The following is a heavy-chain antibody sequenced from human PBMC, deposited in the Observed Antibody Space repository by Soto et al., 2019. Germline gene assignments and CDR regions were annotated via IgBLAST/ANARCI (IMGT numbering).Heavy chain of an antibody. Sequence: QVQLQESGPGLVKPSQTLSLTCTVSCGSISSGGYYWSWIRQHPGKGLEWIGYIYYSGSTYYNPSLKSRVTISVDTSKNQFSLKLSSVTAADTAVYYCARNKANLFNWFDPWGQGTLVTVSS. J-gene: IGHJ5*02. CDR1: CGSISSGGYY. V-gene: IGHV4-31*03. CDR3: ARNKANLFNWFDP. CDR2: IYYSGST.